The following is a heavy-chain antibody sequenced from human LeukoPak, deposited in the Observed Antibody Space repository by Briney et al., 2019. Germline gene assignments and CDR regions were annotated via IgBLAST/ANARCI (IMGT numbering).Heavy chain of an antibody. CDR3: ARAYRSGENDAFDI. D-gene: IGHD2-15*01. J-gene: IGHJ3*02. CDR2: ISSSSSYI. Sequence: GGSLRLSCAASGFTFSSYSMNWVRQAPGKGLEWDSSISSSSSYIYYADSVKGRFTISRDNAKNSLYLQMNSLRAEDTAVYYCARAYRSGENDAFDIWGQGTMVTVSS. V-gene: IGHV3-21*01. CDR1: GFTFSSYS.